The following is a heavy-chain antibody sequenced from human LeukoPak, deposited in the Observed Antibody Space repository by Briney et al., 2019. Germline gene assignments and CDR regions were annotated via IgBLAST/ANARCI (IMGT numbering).Heavy chain of an antibody. V-gene: IGHV3-30*02. D-gene: IGHD3-10*01. J-gene: IGHJ4*02. CDR3: AKDATRITMVRGTAPLDY. CDR1: GFTFSSYG. Sequence: TGGSLRLSCAASGFTFSSYGMHWVRQAPGKGLEWVAFIRYDGSNKYYADSVKGRFTISRDNSKNTLYLQMNSLRAEDTAVYYCAKDATRITMVRGTAPLDYWGQGTLVTVSS. CDR2: IRYDGSNK.